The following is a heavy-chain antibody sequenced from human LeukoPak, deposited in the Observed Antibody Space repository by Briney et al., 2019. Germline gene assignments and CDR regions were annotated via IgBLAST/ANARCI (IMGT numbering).Heavy chain of an antibody. V-gene: IGHV3-23*01. CDR3: AKDARGYHRPIDH. CDR1: GFTFTDFA. CDR2: IGGGGTNT. Sequence: GGPLRLSCAASGFTFTDFAMNWVRQAPGKGLEWVSGIGGGGTNTDCADSVKGRFTISRDNSKNTLTLQMSSLRADDTAVYFCAKDARGYHRPIDHWGQGILVTVSS. J-gene: IGHJ4*02. D-gene: IGHD3-22*01.